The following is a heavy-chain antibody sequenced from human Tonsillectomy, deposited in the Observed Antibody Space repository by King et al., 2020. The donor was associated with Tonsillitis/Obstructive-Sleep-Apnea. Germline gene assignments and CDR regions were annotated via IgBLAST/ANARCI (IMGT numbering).Heavy chain of an antibody. J-gene: IGHJ2*01. D-gene: IGHD4-17*01. CDR3: AEDPNYGYYVSWWYFDL. CDR1: GFTFSSYG. V-gene: IGHV3-30*18. CDR2: ISYDGSNK. Sequence: QLVQSGGGVVKPGRSLRLSCAASGFTFSSYGMHWVRQAPGKGLEWVAVISYDGSNKYYADYVKGRITISRDNSKSTLYMQMNSRRAEDTAVYYCAEDPNYGYYVSWWYFDLWGRGTLVTVSS.